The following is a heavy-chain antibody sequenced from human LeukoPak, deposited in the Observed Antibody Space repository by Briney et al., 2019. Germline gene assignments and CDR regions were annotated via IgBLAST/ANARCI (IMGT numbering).Heavy chain of an antibody. D-gene: IGHD3-3*01. CDR1: GGSISSXX. J-gene: IGHJ6*04. Sequence: XGSGGSISSXXXXXXRXPPXKXXXXXXXXXSCATTSYTPSLKSRVTISVDTSKNQFSLKLSSVTAADTAVYYCARFDWDDFWSGYLGCVDVWGKGTTVTVSS. CDR2: XXSCATT. CDR3: ARFDWDDFWSGYLGCVDV. V-gene: IGHV4-59*04.